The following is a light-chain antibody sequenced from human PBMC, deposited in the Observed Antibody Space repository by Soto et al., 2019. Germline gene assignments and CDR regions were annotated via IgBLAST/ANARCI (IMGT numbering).Light chain of an antibody. CDR3: QQRLNWPPG. CDR2: DAS. CDR1: QSGTNY. J-gene: IGKJ1*01. Sequence: EIFLTPSPDTLSLSPGERATLSCRASQSGTNYIAWYQQRPGQAPRLLIYDASNRASGVPARFSGSGSGTGFTLTISDLEPADFGLYYCQQRLNWPPGFGQGTKVDIK. V-gene: IGKV3-11*01.